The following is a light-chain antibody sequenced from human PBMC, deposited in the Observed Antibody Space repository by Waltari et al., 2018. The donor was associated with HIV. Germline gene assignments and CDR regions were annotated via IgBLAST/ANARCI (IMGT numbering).Light chain of an antibody. CDR3: QAWDSGTWV. J-gene: IGLJ3*02. V-gene: IGLV3-1*01. CDR2: QDS. CDR1: KLGDNY. Sequence: SYELTQPPSVSVSPGQTASIPCPGDKLGDNYACWYQQKPGQSPVLVIYQDSKRPSGIPERFSGSNSGNTATLTIRGTQAMDEADYYCQAWDSGTWVFGGGTKLTVL.